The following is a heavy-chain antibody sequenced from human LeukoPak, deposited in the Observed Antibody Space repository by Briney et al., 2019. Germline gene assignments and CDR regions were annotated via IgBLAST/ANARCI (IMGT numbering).Heavy chain of an antibody. CDR2: INPNSGGT. Sequence: ASVKVSCKASGYTFTGYYMHWVRQAPGQGLEWMGWINPNSGGTNYAQKFQGRVTMTRDTSISTAYMELSRLRSDDTAVYCCARYCSSTSCSIYNWFDPWGQGTLVTVSS. CDR3: ARYCSSTSCSIYNWFDP. V-gene: IGHV1-2*02. CDR1: GYTFTGYY. D-gene: IGHD2-2*01. J-gene: IGHJ5*02.